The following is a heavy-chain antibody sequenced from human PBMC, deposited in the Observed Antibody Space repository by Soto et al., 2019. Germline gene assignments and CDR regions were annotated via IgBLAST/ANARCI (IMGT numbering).Heavy chain of an antibody. CDR3: ARDRSGWYDF. J-gene: IGHJ5*01. Sequence: QVQLVQSAAEVGKPGASVKVSWKASGYTFTTIRLSWVGQAPGQGLDGMGGIRPHNGDTKYAQKFQGRDTMTADTSTTTAYMEVRSLRPDDTAVFYCARDRSGWYDFWGQGTLVTVSS. D-gene: IGHD6-19*01. V-gene: IGHV1-18*01. CDR2: IRPHNGDT. CDR1: GYTFTTIR.